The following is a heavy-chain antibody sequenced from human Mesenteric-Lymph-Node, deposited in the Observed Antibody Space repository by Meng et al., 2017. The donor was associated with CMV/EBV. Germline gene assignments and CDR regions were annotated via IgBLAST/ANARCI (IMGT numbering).Heavy chain of an antibody. CDR1: GFTFSSYG. D-gene: IGHD3-3*01. CDR2: IRYDGSNK. V-gene: IGHV3-30*02. J-gene: IGHJ6*02. CDR3: ARLGPTIFGVVIHNYYYYGMDV. Sequence: LSLTCAASGFTFSSYGMHWVRQAPGKGLEWVAFIRYDGSNKYYADSVKGRFTISRDNSKNTLYLQMNSLRAEDTAVYYCARLGPTIFGVVIHNYYYYGMDVWGQGTTVTVSS.